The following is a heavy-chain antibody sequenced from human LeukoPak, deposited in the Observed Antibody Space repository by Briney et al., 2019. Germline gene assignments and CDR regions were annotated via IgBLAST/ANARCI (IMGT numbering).Heavy chain of an antibody. J-gene: IGHJ4*02. D-gene: IGHD3-3*01. V-gene: IGHV4-39*01. CDR2: IYYSGST. CDR1: GGSISSSSYY. CDR3: ARRSGNRGSLDY. Sequence: PSEALSLTCTVSGGSISSSSYYWGWIRQPPGKGLEWIGSIYYSGSTYYNPSLKSRVTISVDTSKNQFSLKLSSVTAADTAVYYCARRSGNRGSLDYWGQGTLVTVSS.